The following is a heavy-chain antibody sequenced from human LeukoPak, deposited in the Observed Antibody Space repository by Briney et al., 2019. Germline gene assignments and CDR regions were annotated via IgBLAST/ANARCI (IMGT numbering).Heavy chain of an antibody. CDR2: ISRSSSYI. J-gene: IGHJ4*02. V-gene: IGHV3-21*01. CDR1: GFTFSSYT. Sequence: GGSLRLSCAASGFTFSSYTMNWVRQAPGKGLEWVSSISRSSSYIYYADSMKGRFNISRDNAKNSLDLQMHSLRAEDTAVYYCARGSTVVRGVSPAGDYWGQGTLVTVSS. D-gene: IGHD3-10*01. CDR3: ARGSTVVRGVSPAGDY.